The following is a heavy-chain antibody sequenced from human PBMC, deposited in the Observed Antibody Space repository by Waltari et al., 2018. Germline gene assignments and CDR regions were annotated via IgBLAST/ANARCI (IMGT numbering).Heavy chain of an antibody. J-gene: IGHJ4*02. CDR3: ARENSYGSGKYMSR. V-gene: IGHV3-7*01. CDR1: GSPFKTLW. CDR2: IKPDGTEK. Sequence: EVRLVESGGGLVQPGGSPRLSRSASGSPFKTLWLSWVRQAQGRGLEWVANIKPDGTEKYYVASVKGRFTISRDNAQNSLYLQLSSLRAEDTAVYYCARENSYGSGKYMSRWGQGTLVTVSS. D-gene: IGHD3-10*01.